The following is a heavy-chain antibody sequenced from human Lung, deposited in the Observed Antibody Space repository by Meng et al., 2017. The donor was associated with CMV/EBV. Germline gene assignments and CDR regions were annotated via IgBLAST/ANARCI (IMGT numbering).Heavy chain of an antibody. V-gene: IGHV4-30-4*08. CDR3: ARDWGSGSDY. J-gene: IGHJ4*02. CDR1: GDSISSGDYY. D-gene: IGHD3-16*01. CDR2: IYYSAST. Sequence: QRRESRPGLVKPSQTLSLTCTVSGDSISSGDYYWSWHRQPPGKHLECIGNIYYSASTYSNPSLKSRVTISVDTSKNQFSLKLSSVTAADTAVYYCARDWGSGSDYWGQGTLVTVSS.